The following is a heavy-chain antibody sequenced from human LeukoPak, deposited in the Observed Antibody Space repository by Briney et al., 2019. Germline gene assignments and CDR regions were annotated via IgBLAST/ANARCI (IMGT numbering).Heavy chain of an antibody. CDR2: IHGGGDAT. CDR1: GFSFTNNG. D-gene: IGHD2-2*01. V-gene: IGHV3-23*01. Sequence: PGGSLRLPCAAFGFSFTNNGMSWVRQAPGKGLEWVSAIHGGGDATEYADSVKGRFTISRDNSKKTLYLQMNSLRPEDTAVYYCARCTASCYANAFDVWGQGTVLTVSS. J-gene: IGHJ3*01. CDR3: ARCTASCYANAFDV.